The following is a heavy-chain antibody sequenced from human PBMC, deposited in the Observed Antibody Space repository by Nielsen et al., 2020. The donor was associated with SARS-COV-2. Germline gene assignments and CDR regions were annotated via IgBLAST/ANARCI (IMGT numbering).Heavy chain of an antibody. J-gene: IGHJ4*02. CDR2: ISGDNGNA. V-gene: IGHV1-18*04. D-gene: IGHD3-10*01. CDR3: ARDTIYYGSGRVADY. Sequence: ASVKVSCKASGYTFTYHDISWVRQAPGQGLECMGCISGDNGNAKFAQNLQGRVTMTTDTSTSTAYMELRSLRSDDTAVYYCARDTIYYGSGRVADYWGQGTLVTVSS. CDR1: GYTFTYHD.